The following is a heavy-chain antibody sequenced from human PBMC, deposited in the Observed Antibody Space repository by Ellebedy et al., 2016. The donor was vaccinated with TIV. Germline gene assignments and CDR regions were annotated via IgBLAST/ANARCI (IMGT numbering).Heavy chain of an antibody. CDR3: AEGRSGWYYFDF. J-gene: IGHJ4*02. V-gene: IGHV4-34*01. D-gene: IGHD6-19*01. CDR2: MNQSGNT. Sequence: SETLSLTCAVYGGSFSGYYWSWVRQPPGKGLEWIGEMNQSGNTNYNPSLKSRVTISVDTSKNQFSLRLSFVTAADTAVYYCAEGRSGWYYFDFWGQGTLVTVSS. CDR1: GGSFSGYY.